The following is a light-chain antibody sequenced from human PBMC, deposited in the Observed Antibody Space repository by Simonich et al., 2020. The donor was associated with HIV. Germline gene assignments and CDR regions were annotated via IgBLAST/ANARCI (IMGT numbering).Light chain of an antibody. Sequence: EIVLTQSPAILSLSPGERATLSCRASQSFSSYLAWYQQKPGQAPRLLIYDASNRATGVPAMFSGRGSGTDFTLTITSLESEDFAVYYCQQRSNWITFGQGTRLEIK. CDR2: DAS. CDR3: QQRSNWIT. J-gene: IGKJ5*01. V-gene: IGKV3-11*01. CDR1: QSFSSY.